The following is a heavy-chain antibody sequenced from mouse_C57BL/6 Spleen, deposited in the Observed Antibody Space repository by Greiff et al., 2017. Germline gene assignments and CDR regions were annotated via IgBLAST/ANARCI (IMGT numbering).Heavy chain of an antibody. J-gene: IGHJ4*01. CDR3: AREPLTDYYAMDD. Sequence: QVQLQQSGAELVKPGASVKISCKASGYAFSSYWMNWVKQRPGKGLEWIGQIYPGDGDTNYNGKFKGKATLTADKSSSTAYMQLSSLTSEDSAVYFCAREPLTDYYAMDDWGQGTSVTVSS. CDR1: GYAFSSYW. V-gene: IGHV1-80*01. D-gene: IGHD1-1*01. CDR2: IYPGDGDT.